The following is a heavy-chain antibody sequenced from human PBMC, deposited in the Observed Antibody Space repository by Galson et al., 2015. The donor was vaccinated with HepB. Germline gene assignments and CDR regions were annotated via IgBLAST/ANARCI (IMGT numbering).Heavy chain of an antibody. D-gene: IGHD3-22*01. CDR1: GYTFTSYG. J-gene: IGHJ6*02. V-gene: IGHV1-18*01. CDR3: ARMGYVSSGYYYSPHNYYYYYGMDV. CDR2: ISAYNGNT. Sequence: SVKVSCKASGYTFTSYGISWVRQAPGQGLEWMGWISAYNGNTNYAQKLQGRVTMTTDTSTSTAYMELRSLRSDDTAVYYCARMGYVSSGYYYSPHNYYYYYGMDVWGQGTMVTVSS.